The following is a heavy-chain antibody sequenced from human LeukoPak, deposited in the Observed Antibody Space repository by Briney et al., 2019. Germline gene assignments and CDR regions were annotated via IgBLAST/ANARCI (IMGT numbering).Heavy chain of an antibody. CDR1: GYIFTIYD. CDR2: MNPNSGNT. D-gene: IGHD2-21*02. V-gene: IGHV1-8*02. Sequence: GASVKVSCKASGYIFTIYDINWVRQATGQGLEWMGWMNPNSGNTGYAQKFQGRVTMTEDTSTDTAYMELSSLRSEDTAVYYCATASYCGGDCPPFGAFDIWGQGTMVTVSS. J-gene: IGHJ3*02. CDR3: ATASYCGGDCPPFGAFDI.